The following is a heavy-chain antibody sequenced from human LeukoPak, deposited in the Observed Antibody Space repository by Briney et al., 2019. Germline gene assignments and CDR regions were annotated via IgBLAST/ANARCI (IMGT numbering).Heavy chain of an antibody. V-gene: IGHV3-48*01. CDR2: ISSGSTTI. CDR3: ARELTGFDY. D-gene: IGHD1-14*01. Sequence: GGSLRLSCAASGFTSSSYSMNWVRQAPGKGLGWVSYISSGSTTIYHADSVRGRFTISRDNPKNSLYLHMNSLRAEDTAVYYCARELTGFDYWGQGTLVTVSS. J-gene: IGHJ4*02. CDR1: GFTSSSYS.